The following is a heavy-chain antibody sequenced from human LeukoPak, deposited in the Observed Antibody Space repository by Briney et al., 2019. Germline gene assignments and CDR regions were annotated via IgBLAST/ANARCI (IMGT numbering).Heavy chain of an antibody. CDR1: GFTFSSYE. J-gene: IGHJ4*02. D-gene: IGHD1-14*01. V-gene: IGHV3-49*04. CDR2: IRSKAYGGTT. Sequence: PGGSLRLSCAASGFTFSSYEMNWVRQAPGKGLEWVGFIRSKAYGGTTEYAASVKGRFTISRDDSKSIAYLQMNSLKTEDTAVYYCTRGTPPDYWGQGTLVTVSS. CDR3: TRGTPPDY.